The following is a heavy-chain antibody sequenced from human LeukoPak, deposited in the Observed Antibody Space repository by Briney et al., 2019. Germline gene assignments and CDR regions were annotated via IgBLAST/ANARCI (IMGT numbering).Heavy chain of an antibody. Sequence: GASVKVSCKASGYAFIDYAINWVRQAPGQGLERMGWINTNTGNPTYAQGFTGRFVFSLDTSVSTTYLQISSLKAEDTAVYYCARDPGDDFVVPGDPWGQGTLVTVSS. J-gene: IGHJ5*02. D-gene: IGHD2-2*01. V-gene: IGHV7-4-1*02. CDR2: INTNTGNP. CDR1: GYAFIDYA. CDR3: ARDPGDDFVVPGDP.